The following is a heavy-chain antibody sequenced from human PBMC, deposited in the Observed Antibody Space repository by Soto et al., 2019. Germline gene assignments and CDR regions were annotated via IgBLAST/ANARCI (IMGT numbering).Heavy chain of an antibody. V-gene: IGHV3-15*07. CDR3: TGVVAAIPYYYYGMDV. CDR1: GFTFSNAW. Sequence: PGGSLRLSCAASGFTFSNAWMNWVRQAPGKGLEWVGRIKSKTDGGTTDYAAPVKGRFTISRDDSKNTLYLQMNSLKTENTAFYYCTGVVAAIPYYYYGMDVWGQGTTVTVSS. D-gene: IGHD2-15*01. CDR2: IKSKTDGGTT. J-gene: IGHJ6*02.